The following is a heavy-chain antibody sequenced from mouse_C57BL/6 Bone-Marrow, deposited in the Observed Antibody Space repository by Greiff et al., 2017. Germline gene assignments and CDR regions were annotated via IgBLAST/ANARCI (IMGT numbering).Heavy chain of an antibody. CDR3: ARRDYVRAY. CDR1: GYAFTNYL. D-gene: IGHD1-1*01. Sequence: QVQLQQSGAELVRPGTSVKVSCKASGYAFTNYLIEWVKQRPGQGLEWIGVINPGSGGTNYNEKFKGKATLTADKSSSTAYMQLSSLTSEDSAVYFCARRDYVRAYWGQGTLVTVSA. CDR2: INPGSGGT. V-gene: IGHV1-54*01. J-gene: IGHJ3*01.